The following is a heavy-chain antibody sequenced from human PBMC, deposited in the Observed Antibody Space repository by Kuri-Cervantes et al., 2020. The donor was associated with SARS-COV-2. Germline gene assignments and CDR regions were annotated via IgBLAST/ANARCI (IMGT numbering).Heavy chain of an antibody. J-gene: IGHJ4*02. V-gene: IGHV1-3*02. CDR3: ARVSNDSSGYNTGAFDY. CDR1: GYTFTSYA. D-gene: IGHD3-22*01. CDR2: SNAGNGNT. Sequence: ASVKVSCKASGYTFTSYAMHWVRQAPGQRLEWMGWSNAGNGNTKYSQEFQGRVTITRDTSASTAYMGLSSLRSEDTAVYYCARVSNDSSGYNTGAFDYWAREPWSPSPQ.